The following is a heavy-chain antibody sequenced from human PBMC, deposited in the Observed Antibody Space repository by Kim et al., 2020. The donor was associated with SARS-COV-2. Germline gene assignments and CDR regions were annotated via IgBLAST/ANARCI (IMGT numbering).Heavy chain of an antibody. Sequence: GGSLRLSCAASGLTFSSYYMAWIRQAPGKGLEWVASINGDSNSIYYADLVKGRFIISRDNAKNSLSLQMTYLRPDDTAVYYCAKMAPASAEPAHPWGQG. V-gene: IGHV3-21*01. J-gene: IGHJ5*02. CDR2: INGDSNSI. D-gene: IGHD2-8*01. CDR1: GLTFSSYY. CDR3: AKMAPASAEPAHP.